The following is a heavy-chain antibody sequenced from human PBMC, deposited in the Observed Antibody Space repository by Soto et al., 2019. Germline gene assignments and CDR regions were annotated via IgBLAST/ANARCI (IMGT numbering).Heavy chain of an antibody. D-gene: IGHD6-6*01. CDR2: IYPGDSDT. Sequence: GESLKISCKGSGYSFTSYWIGWVRQMPGKGLEWMGIIYPGDSDTRYSPSFQGQVTISADKSISTADLQWSSLKASDTAMYYCARLYSSSEASYYYYYYGMDVWGQGTTVTVSS. CDR1: GYSFTSYW. J-gene: IGHJ6*02. CDR3: ARLYSSSEASYYYYYYGMDV. V-gene: IGHV5-51*01.